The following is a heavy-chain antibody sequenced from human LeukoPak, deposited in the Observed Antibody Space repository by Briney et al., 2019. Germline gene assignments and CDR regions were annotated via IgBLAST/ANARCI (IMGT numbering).Heavy chain of an antibody. J-gene: IGHJ6*02. D-gene: IGHD3-9*01. V-gene: IGHV3-30*18. CDR2: ISYDGSNK. CDR3: AKAAYDILTGYHYYGMDV. CDR1: GFTFSSYG. Sequence: GGSLRLSCAASGFTFSSYGMHWVRQAPGKGLEWGAVISYDGSNKYYADSVRGRFTISRDNSKNTLYLQVNSLRAEDTAVYYCAKAAYDILTGYHYYGMDVWGQGTTVTVSS.